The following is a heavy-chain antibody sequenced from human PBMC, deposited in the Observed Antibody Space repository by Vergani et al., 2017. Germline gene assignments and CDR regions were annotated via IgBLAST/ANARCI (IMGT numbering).Heavy chain of an antibody. CDR2: ISSSSGST. CDR1: GFTFSSYA. D-gene: IGHD6-25*01. V-gene: IGHV3-23*01. CDR3: AKDRYSIGLPGYFQH. Sequence: EVQLLESGGGLVKPGGSLRLSCAASGFTFSSYAMSWVRQAPGKGWECVSAISSSSGSTYYADSVKGRFTISRDTSKNSLYLQMNSLRAEDTAVYYCAKDRYSIGLPGYFQHGGQGTRVTVSS. J-gene: IGHJ1*01.